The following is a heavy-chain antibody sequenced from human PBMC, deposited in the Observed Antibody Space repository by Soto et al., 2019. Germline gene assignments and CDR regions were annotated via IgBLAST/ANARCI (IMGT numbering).Heavy chain of an antibody. CDR3: ASPGRGYSSGPADY. CDR2: IYYSGST. Sequence: SETLSLTCTVSGGSISSSSYYWGWIRQPPGKGLEWIGSIYYSGSTYYNPSLKSRVTISVDTSKNQFSLKLSSVTAADTAVYYCASPGRGYSSGPADYWGQGTLVTVSS. CDR1: GGSISSSSYY. V-gene: IGHV4-39*01. J-gene: IGHJ4*02. D-gene: IGHD6-19*01.